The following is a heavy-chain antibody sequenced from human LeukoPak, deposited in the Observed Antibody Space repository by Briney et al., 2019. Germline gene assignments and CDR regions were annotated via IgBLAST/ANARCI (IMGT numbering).Heavy chain of an antibody. CDR1: GFTFSSYA. Sequence: GGSLRLSCSASGFTFSSYAMHWVRQAPGKGLEYVSAISSNGGSTYYADSVKGRFTISRDNSKNTLCLQMSSLRAEDTAVYYCVKGTLGYCSSTSCLVPQLGYWGQGTLVTVSS. CDR2: ISSNGGST. CDR3: VKGTLGYCSSTSCLVPQLGY. J-gene: IGHJ4*02. D-gene: IGHD2-2*01. V-gene: IGHV3-64D*06.